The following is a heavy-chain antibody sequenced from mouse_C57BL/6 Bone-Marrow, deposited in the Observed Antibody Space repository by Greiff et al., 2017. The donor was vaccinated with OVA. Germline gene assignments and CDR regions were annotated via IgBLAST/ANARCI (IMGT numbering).Heavy chain of an antibody. D-gene: IGHD2-2*01. V-gene: IGHV5-12*01. CDR2: ISNGGGST. CDR3: ARPGLRAGFAY. Sequence: EVQRVESGGGLVQPGGSLKLSCAASGFTFSDYYMSWVRQTPEKRLEWVAYISNGGGSTYYPDTVKGRFTISRDNAKNTLYLQMSRLKSEDTAMYYCARPGLRAGFAYWGQGTLVTVSA. CDR1: GFTFSDYY. J-gene: IGHJ3*01.